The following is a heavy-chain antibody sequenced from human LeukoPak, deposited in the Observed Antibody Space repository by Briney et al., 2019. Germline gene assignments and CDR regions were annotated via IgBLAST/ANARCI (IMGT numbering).Heavy chain of an antibody. Sequence: GGSPRLSCIDSGFTPCSYTMSWVRHAPREGLERVSGICAGGTFTYYADSVRGAFTLSRETSRKTQYMHMNSLRADDTAVYYSAKDIDYTTCWYYFYDWGQGTLVTVSS. CDR2: ICAGGTFT. V-gene: IGHV3-23*01. CDR3: AKDIDYTTCWYYFYD. J-gene: IGHJ4*02. D-gene: IGHD4-11*01. CDR1: GFTPCSYT.